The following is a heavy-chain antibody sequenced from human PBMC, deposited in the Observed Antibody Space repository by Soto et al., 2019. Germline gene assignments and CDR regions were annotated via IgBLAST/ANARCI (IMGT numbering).Heavy chain of an antibody. V-gene: IGHV1-69*06. J-gene: IGHJ4*02. CDR1: GGTFSTYS. CDR2: IIPIFGTA. CDR3: AGSRGNNKGAGTTSYFDN. Sequence: QVQLVQSGAEVKKPGSSVKVSCKTSGGTFSTYSIVWVRQAPGEGLEWMGGIIPIFGTANYAQKFQDRVTITADKSPNTALMKRTSLKSEKPAIYYVAGSRGNNKGAGTTSYFDNWAREPWSPSPQ. D-gene: IGHD1-1*01.